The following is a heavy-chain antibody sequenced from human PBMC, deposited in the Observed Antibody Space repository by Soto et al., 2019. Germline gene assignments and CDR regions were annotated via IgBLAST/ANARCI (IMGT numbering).Heavy chain of an antibody. J-gene: IGHJ4*02. V-gene: IGHV3-7*02. Sequence: EVQLVESGGGLVQPGGSLRLSCEASGFTFSSRWMTWVRQGPGKGLEWVANIKQDENGKYYVDSVKGRFTISRDNAKNSLDLQMNSLRAEDTAVYYCATHDGPAAAGLVLDFWGQGTLVTVYS. D-gene: IGHD6-13*01. CDR3: ATHDGPAAAGLVLDF. CDR2: IKQDENGK. CDR1: GFTFSSRW.